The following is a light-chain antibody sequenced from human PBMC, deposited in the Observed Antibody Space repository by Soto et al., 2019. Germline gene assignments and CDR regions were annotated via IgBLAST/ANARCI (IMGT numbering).Light chain of an antibody. CDR3: QQYDKWPLT. CDR1: HSVDSN. J-gene: IGKJ4*01. V-gene: IGKV3D-15*01. CDR2: GAS. Sequence: EIVMTQSPGTLSVSTGQGATLSCRASHSVDSNLAWYQQKPGQAPRLLIYGASTRPTGIPDRFSGSGSGTEFTLTISSLQSEDFAEYYCQQYDKWPLTFGGGTKVEIK.